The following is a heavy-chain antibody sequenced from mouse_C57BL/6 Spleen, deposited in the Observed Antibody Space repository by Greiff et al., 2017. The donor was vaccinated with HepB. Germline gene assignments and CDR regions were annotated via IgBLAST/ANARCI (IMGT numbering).Heavy chain of an antibody. V-gene: IGHV14-4*01. CDR1: GFNIKDDY. CDR3: TTSSSGYPFAY. J-gene: IGHJ3*01. Sequence: EVQLQQSGAELVRPGASVKLSCTASGFNIKDDYMHWVKQRPEQGLEWIGWIDPENGDTEYASKFQGKATITADTSSNTAYLQLSSLTSEDTAVYYCTTSSSGYPFAYWGQGTLVTVSA. D-gene: IGHD3-2*02. CDR2: IDPENGDT.